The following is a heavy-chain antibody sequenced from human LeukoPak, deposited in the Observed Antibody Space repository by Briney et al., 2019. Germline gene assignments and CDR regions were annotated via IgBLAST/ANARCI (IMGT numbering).Heavy chain of an antibody. CDR1: GASVSSYY. CDR2: IGASGST. D-gene: IGHD5-24*01. Sequence: PSETLSLTFTVSGASVSSYYWIWIRQPAGRGLEWIGRIGASGSTNYNPSLKSRVTMSVDSSKNQFSLKVSSVTAADTAVYYCARKDGDIWGQGTMVTVSS. V-gene: IGHV4-4*07. CDR3: ARKDGDI. J-gene: IGHJ3*02.